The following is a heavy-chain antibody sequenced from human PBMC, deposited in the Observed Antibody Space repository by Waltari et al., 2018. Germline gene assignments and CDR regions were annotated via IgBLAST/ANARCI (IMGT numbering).Heavy chain of an antibody. CDR3: ARDQGDSSGYYAYYYYYGMDV. D-gene: IGHD3-22*01. CDR2: IYYSGST. V-gene: IGHV4-39*07. CDR1: GGSISSSSYY. Sequence: QLQLQESGPGLVKPSETLSLTCTVSGGSISSSSYYWGWIRQPPGKGLEWIGSIYYSGSTYYNPSLKSRVTISVDTSKNQFSLKLSSVTAADTAVYYCARDQGDSSGYYAYYYYYGMDVWGQGTTVTVSS. J-gene: IGHJ6*02.